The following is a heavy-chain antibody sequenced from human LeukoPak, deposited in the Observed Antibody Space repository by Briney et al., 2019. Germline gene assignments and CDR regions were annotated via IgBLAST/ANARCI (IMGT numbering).Heavy chain of an antibody. CDR1: GYTFTNYG. CDR3: ARDCIGCHGFGH. CDR2: VSAYGDNT. J-gene: IGHJ4*02. Sequence: GASVKVSCKASGYTFTNYGISWVRQAPGQGLEWMGWVSAYGDNTNYVQKVQGRVTMTTDTSTSTAYMELRSLRSDDTAVYYCARDCIGCHGFGHWGQGTLVTVSS. D-gene: IGHD2-15*01. V-gene: IGHV1-18*01.